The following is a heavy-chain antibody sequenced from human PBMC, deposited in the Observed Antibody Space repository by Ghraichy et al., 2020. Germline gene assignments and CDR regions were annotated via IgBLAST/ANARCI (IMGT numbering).Heavy chain of an antibody. CDR3: ARVGDLELHFVGAFDI. V-gene: IGHV3-30*04. CDR2: ISYDGSNK. D-gene: IGHD1-7*01. J-gene: IGHJ3*02. Sequence: GESLNISCAASGFTFSSYAMHWVRQAPGKGLEWVAVISYDGSNKYYADSVKGRFTISRDNSKNTLYLQMNSLRAEDTAVYYCARVGDLELHFVGAFDIWGQGTMVTVSS. CDR1: GFTFSSYA.